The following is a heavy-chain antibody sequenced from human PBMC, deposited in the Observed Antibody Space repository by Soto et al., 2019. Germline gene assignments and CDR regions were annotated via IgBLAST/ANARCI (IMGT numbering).Heavy chain of an antibody. CDR1: GFTFSSYG. CDR2: ISYDGSNK. D-gene: IGHD2-2*01. V-gene: IGHV3-30*18. J-gene: IGHJ6*02. CDR3: AKGSTSCYPEPSACLYGMDV. Sequence: QPGGSLRLSCAASGFTFSSYGMHWVRQAPGKGLEWVAVISYDGSNKYYADSVKGRLTISRDNSKNTLYLQMNSLRAEDTAVYYCAKGSTSCYPEPSACLYGMDVWGQGTTVTVSS.